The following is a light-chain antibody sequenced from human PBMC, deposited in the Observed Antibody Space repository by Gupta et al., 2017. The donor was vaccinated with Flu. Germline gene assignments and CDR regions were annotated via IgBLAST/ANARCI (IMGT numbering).Light chain of an antibody. J-gene: IGLJ1*01. V-gene: IGLV2-11*01. CDR2: DVT. Sequence: QSALTPPRSVSGSPGQPVTLSCTGTSSDVGVYDYVSWYQHHPGRAPKLIIYDVTQRPSGVPDRFSGSKSGNTASLTISGLQAEDEADYFCCSYVGSYTYVFGTGTKVTVL. CDR3: CSYVGSYTYV. CDR1: SSDVGVYDY.